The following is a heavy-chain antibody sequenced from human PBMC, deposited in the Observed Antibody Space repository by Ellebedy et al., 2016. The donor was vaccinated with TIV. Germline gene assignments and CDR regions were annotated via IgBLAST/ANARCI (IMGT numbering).Heavy chain of an antibody. CDR3: ARDPMIWIFDY. J-gene: IGHJ4*02. Sequence: PGGSLRLSCAASGFAFSSNGMSWVRQAPRKGLEWVSGISGSGDTDYADSVKGRFTISRDNAKNSLYLLMNSLRAEDTAVYYCARDPMIWIFDYWGQGTLVTVSS. V-gene: IGHV3-23*01. CDR2: ISGSGDT. D-gene: IGHD3-22*01. CDR1: GFAFSSNG.